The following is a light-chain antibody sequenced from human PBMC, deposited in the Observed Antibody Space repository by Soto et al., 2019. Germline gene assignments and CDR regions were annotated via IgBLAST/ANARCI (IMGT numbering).Light chain of an antibody. J-gene: IGLJ2*01. V-gene: IGLV2-14*03. CDR3: TSYTDSNTLV. Sequence: QSALTQPASVSGSPGQSITISCIGTISDVGGYNYVSWYQQHPGKAPKLVIYDVANRPSGISNRFSGSKFGNTASLTISGLQAEDEADYYCTSYTDSNTLVFGGGTKLTVL. CDR2: DVA. CDR1: ISDVGGYNY.